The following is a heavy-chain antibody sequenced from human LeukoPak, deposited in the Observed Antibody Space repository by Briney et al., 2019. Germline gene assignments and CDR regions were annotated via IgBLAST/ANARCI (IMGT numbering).Heavy chain of an antibody. J-gene: IGHJ6*02. CDR3: ASTLDYGMDV. CDR2: IYYSGST. CDR1: GGSISSYY. Sequence: SETLSLTCTVSGGSISSYYWSWIRQPPGKGLEWIGYIYYSGSTNYNPSLKSRVTISVDTSKNQFSLKLSSATAADTAVYYCASTLDYGMDVWGQGTTVTVSS. V-gene: IGHV4-59*08.